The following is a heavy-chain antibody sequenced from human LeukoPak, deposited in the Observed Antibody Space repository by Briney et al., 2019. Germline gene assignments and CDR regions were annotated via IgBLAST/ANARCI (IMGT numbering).Heavy chain of an antibody. CDR1: GFTFSSYS. CDR2: ISSSSSYI. CDR3: ARDPTISSGYPYYFDY. V-gene: IGHV3-21*01. D-gene: IGHD3-22*01. J-gene: IGHJ4*02. Sequence: GGSLRLSCAASGFTFSSYSMNWVRQAPGKGLEWVSSISSSSSYIYYADSVKGRFTISRDNAKNSLFLQMSSLRAEDTAVYYCARDPTISSGYPYYFDYWGQGTLVTVSS.